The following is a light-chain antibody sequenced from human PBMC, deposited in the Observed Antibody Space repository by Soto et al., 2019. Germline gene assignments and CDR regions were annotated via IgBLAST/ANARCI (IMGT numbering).Light chain of an antibody. CDR1: SSDVGSYNL. Sequence: SVLTQPASWSGSPGQSITISCTGTSSDVGSYNLVSWYQQHPGKAPKLMIYEVNKRPSGVSNRFSGSKSGNTASLTISGLQAEDEADYYCCSYARSSTLYVFGSGTKVTVL. V-gene: IGLV2-23*02. CDR2: EVN. J-gene: IGLJ1*01. CDR3: CSYARSSTLYV.